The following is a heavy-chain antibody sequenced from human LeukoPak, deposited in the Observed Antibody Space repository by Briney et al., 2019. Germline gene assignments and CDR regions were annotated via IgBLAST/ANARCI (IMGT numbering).Heavy chain of an antibody. D-gene: IGHD2-8*01. V-gene: IGHV3-33*01. J-gene: IGHJ6*02. Sequence: GGSLRLSCAASGFTSSRSGMHWVRQAPGKGPEWVAVIWYDGSKQYYTESVKGRFTISRDNSKNTLDLQMSSLRVEDTAVYYCARDTTEGVLSLDVWGQGTTVTVSS. CDR2: IWYDGSKQ. CDR1: GFTSSRSG. CDR3: ARDTTEGVLSLDV.